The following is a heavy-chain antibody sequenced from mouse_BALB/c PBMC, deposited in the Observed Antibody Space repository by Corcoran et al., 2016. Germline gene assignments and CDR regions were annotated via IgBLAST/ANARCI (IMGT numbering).Heavy chain of an antibody. D-gene: IGHD2-14*01. V-gene: IGHV3-6*02. CDR1: GYSITSGYS. J-gene: IGHJ1*01. CDR3: AREHYRYWYFDV. Sequence: DVQLQESGPGLVKPSQSLSLTCSVTGYSITSGYSWNWIRQFPGNKLEWMGYISYDGSNNYNPSLKNRISITRDTSKNQFFLKLNSVTTEDTATYYCAREHYRYWYFDVWGAGTTVTVSS. CDR2: ISYDGSN.